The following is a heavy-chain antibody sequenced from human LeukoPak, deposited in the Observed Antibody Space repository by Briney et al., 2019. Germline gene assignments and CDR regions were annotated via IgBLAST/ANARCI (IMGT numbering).Heavy chain of an antibody. CDR2: IKPDGSEK. D-gene: IGHD6-19*01. CDR3: ARNAGWVSDY. Sequence: GGSLRLSCAASGFTFSNAWMSWVRQAPGKGLEWVANIKPDGSEKFYVDSVKGRFTISRGNAENSLYLDMSSLRAEDTAVYYCARNAGWVSDYWGQGTLVTVSS. CDR1: GFTFSNAW. J-gene: IGHJ4*02. V-gene: IGHV3-7*04.